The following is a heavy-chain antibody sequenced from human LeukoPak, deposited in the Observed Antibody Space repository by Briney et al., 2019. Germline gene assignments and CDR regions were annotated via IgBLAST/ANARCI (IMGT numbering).Heavy chain of an antibody. Sequence: GGSLRLFCAASGFTFTDYYMSWIRQAPGKGLEWVSYISSSGSTTHNADCVKGRFTISRDNAKNSLYLQMNSLRAEDTAVYYCARVFTIAAAGTVDYWGQGTLLTVSS. D-gene: IGHD6-13*01. CDR3: ARVFTIAAAGTVDY. CDR2: ISSSGSTT. V-gene: IGHV3-11*01. J-gene: IGHJ4*02. CDR1: GFTFTDYY.